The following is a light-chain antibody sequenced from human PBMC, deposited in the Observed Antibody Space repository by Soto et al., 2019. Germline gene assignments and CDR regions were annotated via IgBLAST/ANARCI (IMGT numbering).Light chain of an antibody. J-gene: IGKJ3*01. CDR2: GAS. Sequence: EIVLTQSPGTLSLSPGERATLSCMASQSVDGGCLAWYQQKPGQAPRILIYGASSRATGIPDRFSGSGSVTDLTLSISRLEPEDFALFYCQDFGTSLTFGPGTRVDI. CDR3: QDFGTSLT. V-gene: IGKV3-20*01. CDR1: QSVDGGC.